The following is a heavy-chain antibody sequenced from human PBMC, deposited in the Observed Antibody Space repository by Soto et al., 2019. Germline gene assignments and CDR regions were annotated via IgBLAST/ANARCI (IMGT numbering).Heavy chain of an antibody. CDR2: TSYYNTDT. CDR3: ARGHGVIIGAMDV. Sequence: QVQLVQSGGEVKKPGASVKVSCKSSGYRFETYAMNWVRQTPGHGLEWMGWTSYYNTDTFYADKFQDRVSMTTDTSTGTAYMELRGLSSDDTAVDYCARGHGVIIGAMDVWGQGTAVTVSS. D-gene: IGHD3-3*01. CDR1: GYRFETYA. V-gene: IGHV1-18*01. J-gene: IGHJ6*02.